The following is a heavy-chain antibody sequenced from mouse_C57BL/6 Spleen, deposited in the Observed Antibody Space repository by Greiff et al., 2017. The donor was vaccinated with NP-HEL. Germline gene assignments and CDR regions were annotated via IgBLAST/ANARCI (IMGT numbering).Heavy chain of an antibody. V-gene: IGHV5-17*01. J-gene: IGHJ2*01. D-gene: IGHD1-1*01. Sequence: EVKVVESGGGLVKPGGSLKLSCAASGFTFSDYGMHWVRQAPEKGLEWVAYISSGSSTIYYADTVKGRFTISRDNAKNTLFLQMTSLRSEDTAMYYCARRYYGSSYRYYFDYWGQGTTLTVSS. CDR1: GFTFSDYG. CDR3: ARRYYGSSYRYYFDY. CDR2: ISSGSSTI.